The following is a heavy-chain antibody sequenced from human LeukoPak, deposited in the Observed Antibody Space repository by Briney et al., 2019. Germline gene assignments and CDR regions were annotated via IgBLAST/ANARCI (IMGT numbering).Heavy chain of an antibody. V-gene: IGHV1-2*02. J-gene: IGHJ3*02. CDR3: AIEFATVVVSAVISAFDI. CDR2: INPNSGGT. CDR1: GGTFSSYV. Sequence: GASVKVSCKASGGTFSSYVINWVRQAPGQGLEWMGWINPNSGGTNYAQKFQGRVTMTRYTSIRTAYMELSRLRSDDTAVYYCAIEFATVVVSAVISAFDIWGQGTMVTVSS. D-gene: IGHD2-2*02.